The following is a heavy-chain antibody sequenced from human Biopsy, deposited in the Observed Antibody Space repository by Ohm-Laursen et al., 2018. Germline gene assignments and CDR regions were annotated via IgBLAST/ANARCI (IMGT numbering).Heavy chain of an antibody. CDR3: ARHPTGFWFDP. CDR2: IFYSGII. CDR1: GGAVSSNTNY. J-gene: IGHJ5*02. V-gene: IGHV4-39*01. Sequence: SETLSLTCTVSGGAVSSNTNYWAWIRQPPGKGLEWIGSIFYSGIIYYNPSLRSRVSISVDTPKNQFSLNLTSVTAADTAVYYCARHPTGFWFDPWGQGTLVIVSS.